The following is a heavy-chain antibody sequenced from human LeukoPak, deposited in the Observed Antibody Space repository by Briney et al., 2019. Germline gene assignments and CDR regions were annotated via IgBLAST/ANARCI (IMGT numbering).Heavy chain of an antibody. CDR2: IKSDGSST. J-gene: IGHJ4*02. V-gene: IGHV3-74*01. Sequence: PGGSLRLSCAASGFTSNNHWMYWVRQAPGKGLVWVSRIKSDGSSTNYADSVKGRFTISRDNARNTLYLQMNSLRAGDTAMYFCARDHGDYYFDYWGPGTLVTVSS. CDR1: GFTSNNHW. CDR3: ARDHGDYYFDY. D-gene: IGHD4-17*01.